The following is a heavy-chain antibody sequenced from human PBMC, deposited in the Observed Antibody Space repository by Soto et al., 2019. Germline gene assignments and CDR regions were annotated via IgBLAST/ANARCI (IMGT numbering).Heavy chain of an antibody. CDR1: GFSLSTSGVV. J-gene: IGHJ4*02. CDR3: ANRRPTGITPLDY. V-gene: IGHV2-5*01. D-gene: IGHD4-17*01. CDR2: VNWNDNK. Sequence: QITLKESGPTLVEPTQTRTLTCTFSGFSLSTSGVVVGWIRQPPGQALEWLAFVNWNDNKRYSPSLNSRLSITKDTSKNQVVLTMSNMDSVDLATYSCANRRPTGITPLDYWGQGTLVTVST.